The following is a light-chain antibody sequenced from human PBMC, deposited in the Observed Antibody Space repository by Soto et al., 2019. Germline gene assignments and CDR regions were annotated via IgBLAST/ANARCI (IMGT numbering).Light chain of an antibody. J-gene: IGKJ4*01. V-gene: IGKV3-11*01. Sequence: EIVLTQSPATLSLSPGESATLSCRTSQSVSSFLAWYQQKPGQAPRLLMYDASSRATGIPARFSGSGSGTDFTLTISSLEPEDFGVYYSQQRSNWPSTFGGGTKVEIK. CDR1: QSVSSF. CDR2: DAS. CDR3: QQRSNWPST.